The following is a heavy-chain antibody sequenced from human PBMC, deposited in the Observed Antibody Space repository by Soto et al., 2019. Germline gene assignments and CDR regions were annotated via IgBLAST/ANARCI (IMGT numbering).Heavy chain of an antibody. CDR3: ARHVTLASAGDF. J-gene: IGHJ4*02. V-gene: IGHV4-39*01. CDR1: GGSITGIRYY. CDR2: VYYGGNT. Sequence: SETLSLTCTVSGGSITGIRYYWGWIRQPPGKGLEWIGSVYYGGNTYYSPSLKSRVTISVDTSKNQFSLKLRSVTAADTAVYYCARHVTLASAGDFWGQGTLVTVSS. D-gene: IGHD2-21*02.